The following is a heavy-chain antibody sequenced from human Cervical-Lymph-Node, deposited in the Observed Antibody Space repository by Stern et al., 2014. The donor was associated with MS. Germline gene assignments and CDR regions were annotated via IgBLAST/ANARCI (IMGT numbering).Heavy chain of an antibody. CDR1: GFTFSDYG. CDR3: AKPSNYYDSSGALGYSQH. CDR2: ISYDGSNE. V-gene: IGHV3-30*18. D-gene: IGHD3-22*01. J-gene: IGHJ1*01. Sequence: VQLVESGGGVVQPGRSLRLSCAASGFTFSDYGMHWVRQAPGKGLEWVAVISYDGSNEYYADSVKGRFTIARDNSKNTLYLQMNSLRAEDTALYYCAKPSNYYDSSGALGYSQHWGQGTLVTVPS.